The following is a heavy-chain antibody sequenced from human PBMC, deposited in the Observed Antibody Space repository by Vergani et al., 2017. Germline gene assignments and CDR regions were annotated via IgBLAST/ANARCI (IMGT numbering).Heavy chain of an antibody. CDR3: ARDQSDGSGWHHDY. Sequence: EVQLVESGGGLVQPGGSLRLSCAASGFTFRTYWMSWVRQAPGKGLEWVANIKQDGSEKYYVDSVKGRFTISRDNAKNSLYLQMNSLRAEDTAVYYCARDQSDGSGWHHDYWGQGTLVTVSS. CDR2: IKQDGSEK. V-gene: IGHV3-7*01. CDR1: GFTFRTYW. J-gene: IGHJ4*02. D-gene: IGHD6-19*01.